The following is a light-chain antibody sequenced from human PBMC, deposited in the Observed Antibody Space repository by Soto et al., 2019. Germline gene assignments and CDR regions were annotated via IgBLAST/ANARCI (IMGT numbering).Light chain of an antibody. CDR3: CSYAGSYTWV. CDR2: DVS. J-gene: IGLJ1*01. CDR1: SSDVGGYNY. Sequence: QSALTQPRSVSGSPGQSVTISCNGTSSDVGGYNYVSWYQQHPGKAPKLMIYDVSKRPSGVPDRFSGSKSGNTASLTISGLQAADEADYYCCSYAGSYTWVFGTGTKLTVL. V-gene: IGLV2-11*01.